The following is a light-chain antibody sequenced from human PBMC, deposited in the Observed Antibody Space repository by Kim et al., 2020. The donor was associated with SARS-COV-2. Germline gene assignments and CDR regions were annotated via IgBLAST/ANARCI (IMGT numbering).Light chain of an antibody. CDR3: KSRDSSGKVV. Sequence: SSELTQDPAVSVALGQTVRITCQGDSLRRYYASWXQQKPGQAPVLVIYGKNNRPSGIPDRFSGSSSGNTASLTITGAQAEEEADYYCKSRDSSGKVVFGG. V-gene: IGLV3-19*01. CDR1: SLRRYY. J-gene: IGLJ2*01. CDR2: GKN.